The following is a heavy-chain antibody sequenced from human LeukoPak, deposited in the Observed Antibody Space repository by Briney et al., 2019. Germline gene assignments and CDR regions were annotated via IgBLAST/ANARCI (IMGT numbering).Heavy chain of an antibody. CDR1: GFIFSDYG. V-gene: IGHV3-23*01. Sequence: PGGSLRLSCAASGFIFSDYGMSWVRQAPGKGLEWVSTIGGRGGSTYYADSVKGRFTISRDNSKNTLYLQMNSLRAEDTAVYYCAKEVMAATRFFDYWGQGTLVTVSS. CDR2: IGGRGGST. J-gene: IGHJ4*02. D-gene: IGHD2-15*01. CDR3: AKEVMAATRFFDY.